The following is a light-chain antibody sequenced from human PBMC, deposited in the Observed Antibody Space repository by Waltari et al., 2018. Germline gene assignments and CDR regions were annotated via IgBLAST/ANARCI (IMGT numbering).Light chain of an antibody. Sequence: DIVMTQSPDSLAVSLGERATINCKSSETVLSTSNNKNYLAWYQQKPGQPPMLLLYWASTRESGVPDRFSSSGARTDFTLSISSLQAEDVAIYFCQQKYSTPSFGQGTRLEIK. CDR1: ETVLSTSNNKNY. CDR2: WAS. CDR3: QQKYSTPS. V-gene: IGKV4-1*01. J-gene: IGKJ5*01.